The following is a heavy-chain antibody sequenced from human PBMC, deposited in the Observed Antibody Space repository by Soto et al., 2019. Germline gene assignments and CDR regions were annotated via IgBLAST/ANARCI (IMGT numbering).Heavy chain of an antibody. J-gene: IGHJ4*02. CDR2: ISGSGGST. D-gene: IGHD2-8*01. CDR3: ATLGIMVYASSDY. Sequence: EVQLLESGGGLVQPGGSLRLSCAASGFTFSSYAMSWVRQAPGKGLEWVSAISGSGGSTYYADSVKGRFTISRDNSKNTLYLQMNSLRAEDTAVYYCATLGIMVYASSDYWGQGTLVTVSS. CDR1: GFTFSSYA. V-gene: IGHV3-23*01.